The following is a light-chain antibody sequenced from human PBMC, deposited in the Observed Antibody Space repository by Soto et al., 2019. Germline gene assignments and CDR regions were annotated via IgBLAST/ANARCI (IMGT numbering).Light chain of an antibody. CDR1: GLNIGAGYD. CDR3: QSFDAGVSGYV. V-gene: IGLV1-40*01. J-gene: IGLJ1*01. CDR2: GNK. Sequence: QSVLTQPPSVSGALGQSVTISCTGSGLNIGAGYDVHWYQQLPGTAPKVVIYGNKIRPSGVPDRFSGSKSGTSASLAITGLQAEDEAEYYCQSFDAGVSGYVFGPGTKVTVL.